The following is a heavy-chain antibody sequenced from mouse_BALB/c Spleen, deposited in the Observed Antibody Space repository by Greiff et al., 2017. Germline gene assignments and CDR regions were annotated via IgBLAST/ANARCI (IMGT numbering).Heavy chain of an antibody. CDR1: GFTFTDYY. Sequence: EVQLVESGGGLVQPGGSLRLSCATSGFTFTDYYMSWVRQPPGKALEWLGFIRNKANGYTTEYSASVKGRFTISRDNSQSILYLQMNTLRAEDSATYYCARDNYYYGSSPAWFAYWGQGTLVTVSA. CDR3: ARDNYYYGSSPAWFAY. V-gene: IGHV7-3*02. J-gene: IGHJ3*01. D-gene: IGHD1-1*01. CDR2: IRNKANGYTT.